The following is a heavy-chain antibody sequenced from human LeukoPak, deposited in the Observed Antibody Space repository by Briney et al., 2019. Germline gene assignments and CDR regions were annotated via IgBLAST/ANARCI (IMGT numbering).Heavy chain of an antibody. CDR3: ARRRRIVVVPAAYNWFDP. CDR2: INHSGST. CDR1: GGSFSGYY. V-gene: IGHV4-34*01. Sequence: SETLSLTCAVYGGSFSGYYWSWIRQPPGKGLEWIGEINHSGSTNYNPSLKSRVTISVDTSKNQFSLKLSSVTAADTAVYYCARRRRIVVVPAAYNWFDPWGQGTLVTVSS. J-gene: IGHJ5*02. D-gene: IGHD2-2*01.